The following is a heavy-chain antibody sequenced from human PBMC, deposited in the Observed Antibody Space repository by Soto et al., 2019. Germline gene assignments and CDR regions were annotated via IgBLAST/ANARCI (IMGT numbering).Heavy chain of an antibody. Sequence: QVQLVESGGGVVQPGRSLRLSCAASGFTFSSHGMHWVRQAPGKGVERVAVISYDGSNKYYADSVKGRFTISRDNSKNTLELQMNSLRAEDTAVYYCVKERMEQYQVLPFFEYWGQGTLVTVSS. J-gene: IGHJ4*02. CDR2: ISYDGSNK. V-gene: IGHV3-30*18. CDR3: VKERMEQYQVLPFFEY. D-gene: IGHD2-2*01. CDR1: GFTFSSHG.